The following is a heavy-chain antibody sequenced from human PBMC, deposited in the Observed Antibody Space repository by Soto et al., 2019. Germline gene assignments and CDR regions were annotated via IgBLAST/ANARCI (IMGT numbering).Heavy chain of an antibody. J-gene: IGHJ5*02. CDR1: GGSVSSGSYY. Sequence: PSETLSLTCTVSGGSVSSGSYYWSWIRQPPGKGLEWIGYIYYSGSTNYNPSLKSRVTISVDTSKNQFSLKLSSVTAADTAVYYCARDLTRIYGLDPWGQGTLVTVS. CDR2: IYYSGST. CDR3: ARDLTRIYGLDP. V-gene: IGHV4-61*01. D-gene: IGHD2-15*01.